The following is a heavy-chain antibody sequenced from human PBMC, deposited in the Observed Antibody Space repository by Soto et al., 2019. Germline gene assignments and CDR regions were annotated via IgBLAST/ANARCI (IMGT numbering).Heavy chain of an antibody. CDR3: ARGGYSSSWYRIFDY. Sequence: SETLSLTCTVSGGSISSYYWSWIRQPPGKGLEWIGYIYYSGSTNYNPSLKSRVTISVDTSKNQFSLKLSSVTAADTAVYYCARGGYSSSWYRIFDYWGQGTLVTVSS. CDR2: IYYSGST. V-gene: IGHV4-59*08. CDR1: GGSISSYY. D-gene: IGHD6-13*01. J-gene: IGHJ4*02.